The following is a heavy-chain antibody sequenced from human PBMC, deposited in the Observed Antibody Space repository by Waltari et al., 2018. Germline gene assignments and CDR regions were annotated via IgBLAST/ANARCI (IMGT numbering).Heavy chain of an antibody. V-gene: IGHV4-59*01. Sequence: QVQLQESGPGLVKPSETLSLTCSVSGGSISSYYWSWFRQPPGKGLEWIAYLYYSGSTNYTPSRKSRVTISVDTSKNQFSLKLSSVTAADTAVYYCAAGWSDAFDIWGQGTMVTVSS. D-gene: IGHD2-15*01. J-gene: IGHJ3*02. CDR1: GGSISSYY. CDR3: AAGWSDAFDI. CDR2: LYYSGST.